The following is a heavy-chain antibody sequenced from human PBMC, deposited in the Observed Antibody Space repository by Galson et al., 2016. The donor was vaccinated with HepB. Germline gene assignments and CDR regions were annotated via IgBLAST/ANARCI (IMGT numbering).Heavy chain of an antibody. CDR3: ARVRCLVWLYFDY. CDR2: INHDGSQK. Sequence: SLRLSCAASGFTFSSYCMTWVRQAPGKGLEWVANINHDGSQKYYVDSVKGRFTISRDKANNSLYLQMNSLRAEDTAVYYCARVRCLVWLYFDYWGQGARVTVSS. J-gene: IGHJ4*02. D-gene: IGHD3-3*01. CDR1: GFTFSSYC. V-gene: IGHV3-7*03.